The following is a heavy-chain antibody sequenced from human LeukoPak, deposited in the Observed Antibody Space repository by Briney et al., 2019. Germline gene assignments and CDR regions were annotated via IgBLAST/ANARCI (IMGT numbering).Heavy chain of an antibody. Sequence: SETLSLTCAVSGGSLSSSIWWSWVRQPPGKGLEWIGEISSRGSTNYNSSLKSRVTISIDESKDQFSLTLNSVTAADTAVYYCAGRWALTGEPNWGQGTLVTVSS. CDR2: ISSRGST. V-gene: IGHV4-4*02. D-gene: IGHD7-27*01. CDR1: GGSLSSSIW. CDR3: AGRWALTGEPN. J-gene: IGHJ4*02.